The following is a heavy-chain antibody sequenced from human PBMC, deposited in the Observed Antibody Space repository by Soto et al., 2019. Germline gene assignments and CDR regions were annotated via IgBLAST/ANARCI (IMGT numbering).Heavy chain of an antibody. D-gene: IGHD2-2*01. Sequence: ASVKVSCKASGYTFTSYAMHWVRQAPGQRLEWMGWINAGNGNTKYSQKFQGRVTITRDTSASTAYMELSSLRSEDTAVYYCARAVEYCSSTSCYGGGYYYYMDVWGKGTTVTVSS. CDR3: ARAVEYCSSTSCYGGGYYYYMDV. CDR1: GYTFTSYA. CDR2: INAGNGNT. J-gene: IGHJ6*03. V-gene: IGHV1-3*01.